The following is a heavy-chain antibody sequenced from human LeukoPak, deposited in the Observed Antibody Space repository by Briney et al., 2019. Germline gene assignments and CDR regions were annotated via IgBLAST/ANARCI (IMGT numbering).Heavy chain of an antibody. J-gene: IGHJ4*02. CDR3: ATLDSSGYPVDY. CDR2: ISGSGGST. D-gene: IGHD3-22*01. CDR1: GFTFSSYS. V-gene: IGHV3-23*01. Sequence: GGSLRLSCAASGFTFSSYSMNWVRQAPGKGLEWVSAISGSGGSTYYADSVKGRFTISRDNSKNTLYLQMNSLRAEDTAVYYCATLDSSGYPVDYWGQGTLVTVSS.